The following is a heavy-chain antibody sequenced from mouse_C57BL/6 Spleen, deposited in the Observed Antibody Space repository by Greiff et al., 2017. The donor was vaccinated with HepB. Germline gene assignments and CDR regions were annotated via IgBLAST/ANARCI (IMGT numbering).Heavy chain of an antibody. CDR3: AREDDYDLWFAY. Sequence: DVHLVESGEGLVKPGGSLKLSCAASGFTFSSYAMSWVRQTPEKRLEWVATISDGGSYTYYPDNVKGRFTISRDNAKNNLYLQMSHLKSEDTAMYYCAREDDYDLWFAYWGQGTLVTVSA. CDR1: GFTFSSYA. D-gene: IGHD2-4*01. CDR2: ISDGGSYT. V-gene: IGHV5-4*01. J-gene: IGHJ3*01.